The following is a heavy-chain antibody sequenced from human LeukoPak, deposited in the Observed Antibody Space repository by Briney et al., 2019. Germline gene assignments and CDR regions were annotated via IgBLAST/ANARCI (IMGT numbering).Heavy chain of an antibody. J-gene: IGHJ6*02. D-gene: IGHD2-21*01. V-gene: IGHV4-4*07. CDR1: GGSISSYY. CDR2: IYTSGST. Sequence: SETLSLTCTVSGGSISSYYWSWIRQPAGKGLEWIGRIYTSGSTNYNPSLKSRVTISVDTSKNQFSLKLSSVTAADTAVYYCARGPPISPYYYYYGMDVWGQGTTVTVSS. CDR3: ARGPPISPYYYYYGMDV.